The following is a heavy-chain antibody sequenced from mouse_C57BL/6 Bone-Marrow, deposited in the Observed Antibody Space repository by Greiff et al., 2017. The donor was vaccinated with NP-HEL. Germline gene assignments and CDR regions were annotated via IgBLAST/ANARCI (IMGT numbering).Heavy chain of an antibody. CDR1: GFTFSDYY. CDR3: ARGWYYFDY. Sequence: EVQLVESEGGLVQPGSSMKLSCTASGFTFSDYYMAWVRQVPEKGLEWVANINYDGSSTYYLDSLKSRFIISRDNAKIILYLQMSSLKSEDTATYYCARGWYYFDYRGQGTTLTVSS. J-gene: IGHJ2*01. CDR2: INYDGSST. D-gene: IGHD1-1*02. V-gene: IGHV5-16*01.